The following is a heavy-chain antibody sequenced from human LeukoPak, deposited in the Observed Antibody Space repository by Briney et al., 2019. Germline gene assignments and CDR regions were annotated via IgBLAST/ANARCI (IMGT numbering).Heavy chain of an antibody. CDR1: GGTISSSSYY. V-gene: IGHV4-39*07. D-gene: IGHD4-11*01. CDR2: IYYSEST. Sequence: PSETLSLTCTASGGTISSSSYYWGWIRQPPGKGLEWIGSIYYSESTYYNPSLKSRVTISIDTSKNQFSPKLSSVTAADTAVYYCARDDYSNYGVYFDYWGQGTLVTVSS. CDR3: ARDDYSNYGVYFDY. J-gene: IGHJ4*02.